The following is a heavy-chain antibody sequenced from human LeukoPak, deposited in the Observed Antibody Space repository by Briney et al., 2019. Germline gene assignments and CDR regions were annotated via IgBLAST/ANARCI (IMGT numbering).Heavy chain of an antibody. J-gene: IGHJ1*01. CDR2: IYYSGST. CDR3: ARDLRAYGGYES. D-gene: IGHD5-12*01. V-gene: IGHV4-31*03. Sequence: SSETLSLTCTVSGGSISSGGYYWSWIRQHPGKGLEWIGYIYYSGSTYYNPSLKSRVTISVDTSKNQFSLKLSSVTAADTAVYYCARDLRAYGGYESWGQGTLATVSS. CDR1: GGSISSGGYY.